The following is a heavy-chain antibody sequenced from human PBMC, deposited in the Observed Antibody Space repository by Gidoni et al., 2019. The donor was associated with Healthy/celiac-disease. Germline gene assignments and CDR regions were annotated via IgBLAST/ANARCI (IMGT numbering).Heavy chain of an antibody. D-gene: IGHD2-2*02. V-gene: IGHV4-61*02. CDR2: IYTSGST. J-gene: IGHJ6*03. Sequence: QVQLQESGPGLVKPSQTLSLTCTVSGGSISSGSYYWSWIRQPAGKGLEWIGRIYTSGSTNYNPSLKSRVTISVDTSKNQFSLKLSSVTAADTAVYYCARHNVVPAAIYRLMDVWGKGTTVTVSS. CDR1: GGSISSGSYY. CDR3: ARHNVVPAAIYRLMDV.